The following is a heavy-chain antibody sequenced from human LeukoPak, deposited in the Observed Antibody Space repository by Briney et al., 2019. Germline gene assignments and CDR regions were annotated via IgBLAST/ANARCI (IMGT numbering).Heavy chain of an antibody. V-gene: IGHV3-7*03. CDR1: GFTFGSYW. CDR3: VRAVGYDFWSGYSYYFDY. D-gene: IGHD3-3*01. J-gene: IGHJ4*02. CDR2: IKKDGSEK. Sequence: GGSLRLSCAVSGFTFGSYWVSWVRQVDGKGLGWVAKIKKDGSEKYYVDSVKGRFTISRDNAKNSLYLQMNSLRAEDTAVYYCVRAVGYDFWSGYSYYFDYWGQGTLVTVSS.